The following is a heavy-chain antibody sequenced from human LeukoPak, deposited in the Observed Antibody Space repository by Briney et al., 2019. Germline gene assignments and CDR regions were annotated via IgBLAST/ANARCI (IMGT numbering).Heavy chain of an antibody. D-gene: IGHD5-18*01. Sequence: SETLSLTCTVSGGSISSYYWSWVRQPAGKGLEWIGRIYTSGSTNYNPSLKSRVTMSVDTSKNQFSLKLSSVTAADTAVYYCARYQVRGYSYGYYFDYWGQGTLVTVSS. J-gene: IGHJ4*02. CDR1: GGSISSYY. CDR3: ARYQVRGYSYGYYFDY. CDR2: IYTSGST. V-gene: IGHV4-4*07.